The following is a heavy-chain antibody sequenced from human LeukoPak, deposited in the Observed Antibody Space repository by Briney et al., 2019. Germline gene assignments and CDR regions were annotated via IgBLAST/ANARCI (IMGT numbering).Heavy chain of an antibody. CDR1: GGTFSSYA. V-gene: IGHV1-69*01. CDR3: ASLTGTTRGGYYYYYGMDV. D-gene: IGHD1-20*01. Sequence: SVTVSCKASGGTFSSYAISWVRRAPGQGLEWMGGIIPIFGTANYAQKFQGRVTITADESTSTAYMELSSLRSEDTAVYYCASLTGTTRGGYYYYYGMDVWGKGTTVTVSS. J-gene: IGHJ6*04. CDR2: IIPIFGTA.